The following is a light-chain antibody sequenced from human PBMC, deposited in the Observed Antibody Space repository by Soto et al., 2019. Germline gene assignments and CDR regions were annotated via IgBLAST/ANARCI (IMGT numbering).Light chain of an antibody. V-gene: IGKV1-5*03. CDR2: KAS. CDR1: QSISSW. J-gene: IGKJ1*01. Sequence: EIPMTQSPATLSASVGDRVTITCRASQSISSWLAWYQQRPGKAPKLLIYKASTLESGVPSNFSGSGSGTEFTLTISSLQPEDFAPYYCQHYNSYPWTFGHGTKVDIK. CDR3: QHYNSYPWT.